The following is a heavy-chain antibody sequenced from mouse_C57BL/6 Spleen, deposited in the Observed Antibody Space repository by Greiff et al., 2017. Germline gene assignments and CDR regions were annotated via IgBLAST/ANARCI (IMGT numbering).Heavy chain of an antibody. D-gene: IGHD1-1*01. CDR3: ARSYYKRYFDV. Sequence: VQLQQPGAELVMPGASVKLSCKASGYTFTSYWMPWVQQTPGQGLEWIGEIDPSDSYTNYNQKFKGKSTLTVDKSSSTAYMQLSSLTSEDAAVNYCARSYYKRYFDVWGTGTTVTVSS. V-gene: IGHV1-69*01. CDR2: IDPSDSYT. CDR1: GYTFTSYW. J-gene: IGHJ1*03.